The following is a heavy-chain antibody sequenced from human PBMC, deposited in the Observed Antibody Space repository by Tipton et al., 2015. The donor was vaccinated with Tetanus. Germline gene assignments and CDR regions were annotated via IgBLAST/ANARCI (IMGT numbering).Heavy chain of an antibody. CDR3: AFRTNWRFSRGFDC. V-gene: IGHV3-30*03. CDR1: GFTFGYYG. J-gene: IGHJ4*02. D-gene: IGHD1-20*01. CDR2: MEHDGSRT. Sequence: SLRLSCAASGFTFGYYGMYWVRQAPGKGLEWVAFMEHDGSRTSYADSVKGRFTVSRDNSRNTLFLQMNSLRVEDTAMYYCAFRTNWRFSRGFDCWGQGILVTVSS.